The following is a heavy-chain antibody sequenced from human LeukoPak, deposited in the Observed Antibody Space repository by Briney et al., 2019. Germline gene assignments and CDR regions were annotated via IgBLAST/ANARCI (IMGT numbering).Heavy chain of an antibody. J-gene: IGHJ1*01. D-gene: IGHD2-15*01. CDR3: ARPLAASAEYFQH. V-gene: IGHV3-30*02. CDR2: IRYDGSNK. CDR1: GFTFSSYG. Sequence: GGSLRLSCAASGFTFSSYGMHWVRQAPGKGLEWVAFIRYDGSNKYYADSVKGRFTISRDNSKNTLYLQMNSLRAEDTAVYYSARPLAASAEYFQHWGQGTLVTVSS.